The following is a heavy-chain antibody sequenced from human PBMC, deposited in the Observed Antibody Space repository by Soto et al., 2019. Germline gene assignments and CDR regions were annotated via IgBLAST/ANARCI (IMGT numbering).Heavy chain of an antibody. D-gene: IGHD6-19*01. Sequence: GGSLRLSCAASGFIFSSYAMSWVRQAPGKGLEWVSAISGSGGSTYYADSVKGRFTISRDNSKNTLYLQMNSLRAEDTAVYYCAKGIPAQDDDGAVAANFDYWGQGTLVTVSS. CDR1: GFIFSSYA. CDR2: ISGSGGST. J-gene: IGHJ4*02. CDR3: AKGIPAQDDDGAVAANFDY. V-gene: IGHV3-23*01.